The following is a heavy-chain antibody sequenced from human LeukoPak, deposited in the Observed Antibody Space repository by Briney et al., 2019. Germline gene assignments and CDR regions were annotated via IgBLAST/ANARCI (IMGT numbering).Heavy chain of an antibody. CDR1: GGSISSYY. CDR3: ARQRNWYFDL. CDR2: IYYSGST. V-gene: IGHV4-59*08. J-gene: IGHJ2*01. Sequence: SETLSLTCTVSGGSISSYYWSWIRQPPGKGLEWIGYIYYSGSTNYNPSLKSRVTISVDTSKNQFSLKLSSVTAADTAVYYCARQRNWYFDLWGRGTLVTVSS.